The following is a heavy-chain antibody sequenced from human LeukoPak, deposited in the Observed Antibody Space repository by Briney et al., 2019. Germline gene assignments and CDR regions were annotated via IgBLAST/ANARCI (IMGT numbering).Heavy chain of an antibody. Sequence: GGSLRLSCEASGFSISSYWMHWVRQAPGEGPVWVSLIRSDGTSTSYADSVKGRFTISRDNTKNTLYLQMNSLRAEDTAVYYCAKDTTGAFDIWGQGTMVTVSS. V-gene: IGHV3-74*01. CDR2: IRSDGTST. D-gene: IGHD2-8*02. CDR1: GFSISSYW. J-gene: IGHJ3*02. CDR3: AKDTTGAFDI.